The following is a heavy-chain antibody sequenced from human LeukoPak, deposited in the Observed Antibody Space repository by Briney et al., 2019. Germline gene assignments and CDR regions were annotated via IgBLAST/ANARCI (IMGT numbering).Heavy chain of an antibody. CDR2: ISSSSYI. D-gene: IGHD6-13*01. CDR1: GFTFSSYS. V-gene: IGHV3-21*01. Sequence: GGSLRLSCAASGFTFSSYSMNWVRQAPGKGLEWVSSISSSSYIYYADSVKGRFTISRDNAKNSLYLQMNSLRAEDTAVYYCARDQEAATGPDYWGQGTLVTVSS. J-gene: IGHJ4*02. CDR3: ARDQEAATGPDY.